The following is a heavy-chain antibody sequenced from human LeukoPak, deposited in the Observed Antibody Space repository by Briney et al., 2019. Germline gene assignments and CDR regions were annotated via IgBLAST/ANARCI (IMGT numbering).Heavy chain of an antibody. Sequence: GASVKVSCKASGGTFSSYAISWVRQAPGQGLEWMGGIIPIFGTENYAQKFQGRVTITADESTSTAYMELSSLRSEDTAVYYCARNVYSGYDSTFDYWGQGTLVTVSS. D-gene: IGHD5-12*01. CDR2: IIPIFGTE. J-gene: IGHJ4*02. V-gene: IGHV1-69*13. CDR1: GGTFSSYA. CDR3: ARNVYSGYDSTFDY.